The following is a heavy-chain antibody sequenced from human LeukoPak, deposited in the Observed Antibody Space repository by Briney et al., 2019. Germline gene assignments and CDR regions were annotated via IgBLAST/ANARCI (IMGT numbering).Heavy chain of an antibody. CDR3: TTDAAPALHDQYGMDV. CDR1: GFTFNNYW. Sequence: QPGGSLRLSCAASGFTFNNYWMHWVRQAPGKGLVWVSRSNSDGSSTSYADSVKGRFTVSRDNAKNTLYLQMNSLKTEDTAVYYCTTDAAPALHDQYGMDVWGQGTTATVSS. V-gene: IGHV3-74*01. CDR2: SNSDGSST. D-gene: IGHD6-13*01. J-gene: IGHJ6*02.